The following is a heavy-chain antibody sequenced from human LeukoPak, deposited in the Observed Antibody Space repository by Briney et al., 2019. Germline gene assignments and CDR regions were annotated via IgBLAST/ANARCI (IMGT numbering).Heavy chain of an antibody. CDR3: ATDFYDST. V-gene: IGHV3-15*07. CDR2: IRSNSDGGTI. CDR1: GFTFSNAW. D-gene: IGHD3-22*01. J-gene: IGHJ5*02. Sequence: GGSLRPSCATSGFTFSNAWMNWVRQAPGKRLEWVGRIRSNSDGGTIDYAAPVKGRFTLSRDDSKTTLYLQMNSLQTEDTAVYYCATDFYDSTWGQGTLVTVSS.